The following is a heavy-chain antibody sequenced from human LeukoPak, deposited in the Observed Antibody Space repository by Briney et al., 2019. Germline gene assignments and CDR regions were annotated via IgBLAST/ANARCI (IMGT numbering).Heavy chain of an antibody. D-gene: IGHD2-2*01. J-gene: IGHJ4*02. Sequence: SETLSPTCTISGGSINSHYWSWIRQPPGKGLEWIGYIYHSGSTNYDASLKSRVTISIDTSKNQFSLKLTSVTTADTAVYYCARGDHRYCSSTSCPIHFDYWGQGTLVTVSS. CDR1: GGSINSHY. CDR2: IYHSGST. V-gene: IGHV4-59*11. CDR3: ARGDHRYCSSTSCPIHFDY.